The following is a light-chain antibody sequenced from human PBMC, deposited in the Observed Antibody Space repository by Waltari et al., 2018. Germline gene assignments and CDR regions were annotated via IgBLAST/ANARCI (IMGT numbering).Light chain of an antibody. J-gene: IGKJ2*01. Sequence: EIVLTQSPGTLSLSPGERATLSCRASQSVSSSYLAWYQQKPGQAPRLLIYGASRRAPGIPDRFSGSGSGTDFTLTISRLEPEDFAVYYCQQYGSPYTFGQGTKLEIK. CDR3: QQYGSPYT. CDR1: QSVSSSY. V-gene: IGKV3-20*01. CDR2: GAS.